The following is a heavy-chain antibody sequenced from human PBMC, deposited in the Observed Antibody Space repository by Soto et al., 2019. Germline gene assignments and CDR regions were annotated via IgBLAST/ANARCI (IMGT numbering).Heavy chain of an antibody. CDR3: ARAYSSGWSLGY. V-gene: IGHV1-46*01. Sequence: VQLVQSGAEVKKPGASVKVSCKASGYTFTSYYMHWVRQAPGQGLEWMGIINPSGGSTSYAQKFQGRVTMTRDTSTSTVYMEVSSLRSEDTAVYYCARAYSSGWSLGYWGQGTLVTVSS. CDR2: INPSGGST. J-gene: IGHJ4*02. CDR1: GYTFTSYY. D-gene: IGHD6-19*01.